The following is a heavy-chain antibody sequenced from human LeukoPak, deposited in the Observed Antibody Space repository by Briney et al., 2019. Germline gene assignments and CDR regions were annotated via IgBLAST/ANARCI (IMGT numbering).Heavy chain of an antibody. CDR3: AGGFYDYGDYGGGDY. D-gene: IGHD4-17*01. CDR2: IYYSGST. V-gene: IGHV4-39*07. CDR1: GGSISSSSYY. Sequence: SETLSLTCTVSGGSISSSSYYWGWIRQPPGKGLEWIGSIYYSGSTYYNPSLKSRVTISVDTSKNQFSLKLSSVTAADTAAYYCAGGFYDYGDYGGGDYWGQGTLVTVSS. J-gene: IGHJ4*02.